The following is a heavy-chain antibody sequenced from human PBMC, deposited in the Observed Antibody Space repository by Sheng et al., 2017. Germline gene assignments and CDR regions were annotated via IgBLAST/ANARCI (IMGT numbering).Heavy chain of an antibody. CDR3: ARSLRDSSGYYFDY. Sequence: QVQLQQWGAGLLKPSETLSLTCAVYGGSFSGYYWSWIRQPPGKGLEWIGEINHSGSTNYNPSLKSRVTISVDTSKNQFSLKLSSVTAADTAVYYCARSLRDSSGYYFDYWGQGTLVTVSS. CDR2: INHSGST. D-gene: IGHD3-22*01. CDR1: GGSFSGYY. J-gene: IGHJ4*02. V-gene: IGHV4-34*01.